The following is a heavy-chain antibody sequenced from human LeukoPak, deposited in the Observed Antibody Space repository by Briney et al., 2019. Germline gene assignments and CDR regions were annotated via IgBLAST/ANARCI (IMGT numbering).Heavy chain of an antibody. D-gene: IGHD5-18*01. J-gene: IGHJ4*02. V-gene: IGHV1-69*01. CDR1: GGTFSSYA. CDR3: ARAQRTAMVTAFDY. CDR2: IIPIFGTA. Sequence: ASVKVSCKASGGTFSSYAISWVRQAPGQGLEWMGGIIPIFGTANYAQKFQGRVTITADESTSTAYMELSSLRSEDTAMYYCARAQRTAMVTAFDYWGQGTLVTVSS.